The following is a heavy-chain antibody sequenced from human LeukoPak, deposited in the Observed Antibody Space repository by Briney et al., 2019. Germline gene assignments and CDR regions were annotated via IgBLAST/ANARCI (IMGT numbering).Heavy chain of an antibody. Sequence: GGSLRLSCAASGFTFSSYAMSWVRQAPGKGLEWVSGISGSGGSTYYADSVKGRFTISRDDSKNMLYLQLNSLRAEDTAVYYCAKSKSMVRGVENWFDPWGQGTLVTVSS. CDR2: ISGSGGST. CDR3: AKSKSMVRGVENWFDP. CDR1: GFTFSSYA. D-gene: IGHD3-10*01. J-gene: IGHJ5*02. V-gene: IGHV3-23*01.